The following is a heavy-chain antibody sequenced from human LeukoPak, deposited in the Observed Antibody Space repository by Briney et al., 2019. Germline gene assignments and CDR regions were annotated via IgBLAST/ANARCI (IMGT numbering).Heavy chain of an antibody. J-gene: IGHJ4*02. CDR2: IYYSGST. D-gene: IGHD3-22*01. CDR3: ARHGRYYDSSGSIDY. V-gene: IGHV4-39*01. CDR1: GGSISSSSYY. Sequence: PSETLSLTCTVSGGSISSSSYYWGWIRQPPGKGLEWIGSIYYSGSTYYNPSLKSRVTISVDTSKIQFSLKLSSVTSANTAVYYCARHGRYYDSSGSIDYWGQGTLVTVSS.